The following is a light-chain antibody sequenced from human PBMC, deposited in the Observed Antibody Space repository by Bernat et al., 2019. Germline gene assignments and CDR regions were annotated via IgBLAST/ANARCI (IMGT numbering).Light chain of an antibody. V-gene: IGLV2-14*03. J-gene: IGLJ1*01. CDR1: SSDIGSYNY. Sequence: QSALTQPASVSGSPGQSITISCIGTSSDIGSYNYVSWYQQHPGKAPNLLIYAVANRPSGVSNRLSASKSGNTATRTISGLQAEDESDYYCSSCTRDATYVVGTGTKVTVL. CDR2: AVA. CDR3: SSCTRDATYV.